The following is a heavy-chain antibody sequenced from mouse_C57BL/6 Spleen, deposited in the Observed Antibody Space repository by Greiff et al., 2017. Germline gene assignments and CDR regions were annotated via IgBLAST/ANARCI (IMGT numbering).Heavy chain of an antibody. CDR2: IYPGSGNT. CDR3: ARGDGYYLFDD. CDR1: GYTFTDYY. D-gene: IGHD2-3*01. J-gene: IGHJ2*01. V-gene: IGHV1-76*01. Sequence: QVQLQQSGAELVRPGASVKLSCKASGYTFTDYYINWVKQRPGQGLEWIARIYPGSGNTYYNEKFKGKATLTAEKFSSTAYMQLSSLTSEDSAVYFCARGDGYYLFDDWGQGTTLTVSS.